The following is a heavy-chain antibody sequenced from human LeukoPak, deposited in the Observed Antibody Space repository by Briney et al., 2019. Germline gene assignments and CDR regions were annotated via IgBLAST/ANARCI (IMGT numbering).Heavy chain of an antibody. CDR1: GGSISSSSYY. J-gene: IGHJ4*02. CDR2: IYYSGST. V-gene: IGHV4-39*01. D-gene: IGHD5-18*01. CDR3: ASARGYSYGHPDY. Sequence: SETLSLTCTVSGGSISSSSYYWGWIRQPPGTGLEWIGSIYYSGSTYYNPSLKSRVTISVDTSKNQFSLKLSSVTAADTAVYYCASARGYSYGHPDYWGQGTLVTVSS.